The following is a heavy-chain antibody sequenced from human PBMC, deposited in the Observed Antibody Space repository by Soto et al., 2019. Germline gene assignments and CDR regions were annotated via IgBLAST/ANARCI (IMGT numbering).Heavy chain of an antibody. CDR3: ARSFNGDYDYYYYYMDV. V-gene: IGHV4-39*01. J-gene: IGHJ6*03. Sequence: PSETLSLTCTVSGGSISSSSYYWGWIRQPPGKGLGWIGSIYYSGSTYYNPSLKSRVTISVDTSKNQFSLKLSSVTAADTAVYYCARSFNGDYDYYYYYMDVWGKGTTVTVSS. CDR2: IYYSGST. D-gene: IGHD4-17*01. CDR1: GGSISSSSYY.